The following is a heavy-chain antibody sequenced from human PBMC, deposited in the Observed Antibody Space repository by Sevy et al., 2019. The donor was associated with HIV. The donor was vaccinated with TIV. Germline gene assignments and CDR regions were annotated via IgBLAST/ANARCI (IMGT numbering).Heavy chain of an antibody. CDR3: ARDQSLLRYCSGGSCLDAFDI. D-gene: IGHD2-15*01. CDR1: GFTFSSYA. J-gene: IGHJ3*02. Sequence: GGSLRLSCAASGFTFSSYAMHWVRQAPGKGLEWVAVISYDGSNKYYADSVKGRFTISRDHSKNTLYLQMNRLRAEDTAVYYCARDQSLLRYCSGGSCLDAFDIWGQGTMVTVSS. CDR2: ISYDGSNK. V-gene: IGHV3-30-3*01.